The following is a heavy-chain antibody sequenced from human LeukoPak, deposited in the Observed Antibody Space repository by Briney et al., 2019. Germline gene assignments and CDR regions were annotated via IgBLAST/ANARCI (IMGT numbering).Heavy chain of an antibody. CDR2: INPNTGGT. D-gene: IGHD1-1*01. CDR3: ARDVWNPTIDY. Sequence: ASVKLSCKASGYTFTDYYIHWVRQAPGQGLEWMGWINPNTGGTNYAQKFQGSVTMTRDTSISTAYMELSRLRSDDTAVYYCARDVWNPTIDYWGQGTLVTVSS. CDR1: GYTFTDYY. V-gene: IGHV1-2*02. J-gene: IGHJ4*02.